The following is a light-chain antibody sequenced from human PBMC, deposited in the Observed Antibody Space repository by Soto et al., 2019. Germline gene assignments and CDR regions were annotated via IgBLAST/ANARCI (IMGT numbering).Light chain of an antibody. J-gene: IGKJ5*01. CDR1: QDISNY. V-gene: IGKV1-33*01. CDR2: DAS. Sequence: DIQLTQSPSTLAASVGGRFTITCQASQDISNYLNWYQQKPGKAPKLLIYDASNLETGVPSRFSGGGSQTHFTLIISRLQPEDIATYFCQHFDDLPITFGQGTRLEIK. CDR3: QHFDDLPIT.